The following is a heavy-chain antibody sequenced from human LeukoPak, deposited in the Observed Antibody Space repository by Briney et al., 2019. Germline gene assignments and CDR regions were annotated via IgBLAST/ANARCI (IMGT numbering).Heavy chain of an antibody. J-gene: IGHJ4*02. CDR3: ASGSGYYFY. Sequence: SETLSLTCAVYGGSFSGYFWSWIRQPPGKGLEWIGEMNHSGSTYCNPSLKSRVTISVDTSKNQFSLKLSSVTAADTAVYYCASGSGYYFYWGQGTLVTVSS. V-gene: IGHV4-34*01. CDR1: GGSFSGYF. D-gene: IGHD3-22*01. CDR2: MNHSGST.